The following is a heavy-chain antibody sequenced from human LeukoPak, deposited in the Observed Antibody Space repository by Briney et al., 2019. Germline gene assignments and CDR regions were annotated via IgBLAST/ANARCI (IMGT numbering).Heavy chain of an antibody. D-gene: IGHD3-22*01. J-gene: IGHJ3*02. CDR1: GYTFTSYD. Sequence: ASVKVPCKASGYTFTSYDINWVRQATGQGLEWMGWMNPNSGNTVYTQKFQGRVTITRNTSISTAYMELSSLRSEDTAVYYCAKAHDSSGYWGPDAFDIWGQGTMVTASS. CDR2: MNPNSGNT. CDR3: AKAHDSSGYWGPDAFDI. V-gene: IGHV1-8*03.